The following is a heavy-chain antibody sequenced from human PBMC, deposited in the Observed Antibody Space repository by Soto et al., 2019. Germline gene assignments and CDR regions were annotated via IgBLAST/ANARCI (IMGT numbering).Heavy chain of an antibody. CDR2: ITYDGSNK. V-gene: IGHV3-30-3*01. J-gene: IGHJ3*02. CDR1: GFTFSSYA. CDR3: AREEDAFDI. Sequence: QVQLVESGGGVVQPGRSLRLSCAASGFTFSSYAVHWVRQAPGKGLEWVAVITYDGSNKYYADSVKGRFTISRDNAKNTMYLQMNSLRAEDTAVYYCAREEDAFDIWGQGTMVTVSS.